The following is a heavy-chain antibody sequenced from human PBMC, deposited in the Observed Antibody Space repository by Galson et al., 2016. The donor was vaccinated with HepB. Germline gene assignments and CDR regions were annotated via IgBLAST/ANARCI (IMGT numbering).Heavy chain of an antibody. CDR2: ISYDGSNK. V-gene: IGHV3-30*18. CDR1: GFTFSSYG. J-gene: IGHJ6*02. D-gene: IGHD2-15*01. CDR3: AEDLLYCSGGRCYVFSKPLRRIYFYDTMDV. Sequence: SLRLSCAASGFTFSSYGMHWVRQTPGKGLEWVAIISYDGSNKYYADSVKGRFIISRDNSKNTLTLQMNSLRAEDTAVYYCAEDLLYCSGGRCYVFSKPLRRIYFYDTMDVWGQGTTVTVSS.